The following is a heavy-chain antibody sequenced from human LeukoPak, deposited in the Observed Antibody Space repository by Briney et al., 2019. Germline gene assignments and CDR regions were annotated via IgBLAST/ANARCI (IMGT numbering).Heavy chain of an antibody. D-gene: IGHD6-6*01. J-gene: IGHJ4*02. CDR3: ARDQAESSGFDY. CDR2: IWYDGSNK. V-gene: IGHV3-33*01. Sequence: PGRSLRLSCAASGFTFSSHGMHWVRQAPGKGLEWVAVIWYDGSNKYYADSVKGRFTISRDNSKNTLYLQMNSLRAEDTAVYYCARDQAESSGFDYWGQGTLVTVSS. CDR1: GFTFSSHG.